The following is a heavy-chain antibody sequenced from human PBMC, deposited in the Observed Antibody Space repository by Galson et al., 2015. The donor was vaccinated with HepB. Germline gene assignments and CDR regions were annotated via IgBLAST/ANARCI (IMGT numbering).Heavy chain of an antibody. CDR1: GFTFSSYW. D-gene: IGHD5-12*01. Sequence: LRLSCAASGFTFSSYWMHWVRQAPGKGLVWVSRINSDGSSTSYADSVKGRFTISRDNAKNTLYLQMNSLRAEDTAVYYCARVRYGGYFFDYWGQGTLVTVSS. CDR2: INSDGSST. V-gene: IGHV3-74*01. CDR3: ARVRYGGYFFDY. J-gene: IGHJ4*02.